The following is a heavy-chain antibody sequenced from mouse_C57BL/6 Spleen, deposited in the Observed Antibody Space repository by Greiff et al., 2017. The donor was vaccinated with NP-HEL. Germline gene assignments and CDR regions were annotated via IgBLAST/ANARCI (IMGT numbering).Heavy chain of an antibody. CDR2: ISSGGSYT. J-gene: IGHJ2*01. V-gene: IGHV5-6*01. CDR1: GFTFSSYG. CDR3: ARGDYYYGSSYYFDY. Sequence: EVQRVESGGDLVKPGGSLKLSCAASGFTFSSYGMSWVRQTPDKRLEWVATISSGGSYTYYPDSVKGRFTMSRDNAKNTLYLQLSSLKSEDTAMYYCARGDYYYGSSYYFDYWGQGTTLTVSS. D-gene: IGHD1-1*01.